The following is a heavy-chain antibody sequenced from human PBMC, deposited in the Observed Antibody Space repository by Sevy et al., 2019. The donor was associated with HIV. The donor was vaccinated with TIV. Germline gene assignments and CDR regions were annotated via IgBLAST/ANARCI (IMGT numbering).Heavy chain of an antibody. CDR3: ARDPRMYGDYLLAYFDY. J-gene: IGHJ4*02. D-gene: IGHD2-8*01. V-gene: IGHV3-33*01. CDR1: GFAPSTYG. CDR2: IGYDGSNK. Sequence: GGSLRLSCAASGFAPSTYGMHWVRQAPGKGLEWVAVIGYDGSNKYYADSVKGRFSNSRDNSRNTLFLQMDSLRAEDTAVYSCARDPRMYGDYLLAYFDYWGQGTLVTVSS.